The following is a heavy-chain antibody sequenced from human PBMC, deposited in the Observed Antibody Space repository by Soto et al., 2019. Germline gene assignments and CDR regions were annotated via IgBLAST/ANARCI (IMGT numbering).Heavy chain of an antibody. CDR3: ARRIGAVADYYYYYYVMDV. V-gene: IGHV5-51*01. CDR2: IYPGDSDT. CDR1: GYSFTSYW. Sequence: GESLKISCKGSGYSFTSYWIGWVRQMPGKGLEWMGIIYPGDSDTRCSPSFQGQVTISADKSISTAYLQWSSLKASDTAMYYCARRIGAVADYYYYYYVMDVWSQGTTVTFSS. J-gene: IGHJ6*01. D-gene: IGHD6-19*01.